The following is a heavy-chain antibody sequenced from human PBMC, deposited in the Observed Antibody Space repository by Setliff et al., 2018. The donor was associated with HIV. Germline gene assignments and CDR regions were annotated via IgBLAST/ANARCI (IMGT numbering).Heavy chain of an antibody. V-gene: IGHV4-59*01. J-gene: IGHJ4*02. D-gene: IGHD5-18*01. CDR3: ARGAYRDGYDY. CDR1: GASISSYY. CDR2: VDYNGRT. Sequence: SETLSLTCFVSGASISSYYWSWIRQPPGKGLEWIGYVDYNGRTDYNPSLKSRVTISLDTSKNQVSLKLSSVAAAHTAVYHCARGAYRDGYDYWGQGTLVTVSP.